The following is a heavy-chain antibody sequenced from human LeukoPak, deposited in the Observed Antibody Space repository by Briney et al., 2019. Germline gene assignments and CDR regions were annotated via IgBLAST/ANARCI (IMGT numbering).Heavy chain of an antibody. CDR3: ARGSYGDFYYFDY. J-gene: IGHJ4*02. CDR2: INPNSGGT. CDR1: GYTFTGYY. V-gene: IGHV1-2*02. Sequence: ASVKVSCKASGYTFTGYYMHWVRQAPGQGVEWMGWINPNSGGTNYAQKFQGRVTMTRDTSISTAYMELSRLRSDDTAVYYCARGSYGDFYYFDYWGQGTLVTVSS. D-gene: IGHD4-17*01.